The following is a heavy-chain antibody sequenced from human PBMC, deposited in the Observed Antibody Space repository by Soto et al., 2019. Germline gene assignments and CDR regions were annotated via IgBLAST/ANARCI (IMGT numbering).Heavy chain of an antibody. V-gene: IGHV3-21*01. CDR3: ARDPVADKGSDYFDY. D-gene: IGHD6-19*01. J-gene: IGHJ4*02. Sequence: GGSLRLSCAASGFTFSSYSMNWVRQAPGKGLEWVSSISSSSSYIYYTDSVKGRFTISRDNAKNSLYLQMNSLRAEDTAVYYCARDPVADKGSDYFDYWGQGTLVTVSS. CDR2: ISSSSSYI. CDR1: GFTFSSYS.